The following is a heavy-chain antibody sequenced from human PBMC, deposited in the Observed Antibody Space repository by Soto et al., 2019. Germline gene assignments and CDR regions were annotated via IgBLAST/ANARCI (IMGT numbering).Heavy chain of an antibody. CDR1: GFTFSGYR. V-gene: IGHV3-74*01. CDR2: INSDGSST. CDR3: ARTNYHFDL. J-gene: IGHJ4*02. Sequence: GGSLRLSCAASGFTFSGYRMHWVRQAPGKGLVWVSRINSDGSSTDYADSVRGRFTISRDNAKNTLHLQMDSLRAEDTAVYYCARTNYHFDLWGQGTPVTVSS. D-gene: IGHD3-10*01.